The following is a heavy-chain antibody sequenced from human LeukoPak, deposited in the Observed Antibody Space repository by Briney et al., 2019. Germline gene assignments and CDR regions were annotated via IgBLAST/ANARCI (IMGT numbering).Heavy chain of an antibody. CDR1: GGSISSSSYY. CDR2: IYYSGST. Sequence: SETLSLTCTVSGGSISSSSYYWGWIRQPPGKGLEWIGSIYYSGSTYYNPSLKSRVTISVDTSKNQFSLKLSSVTAADTAVYYCAREPHPLIAAAGEAFDYWGQGTLVTVSS. CDR3: AREPHPLIAAAGEAFDY. V-gene: IGHV4-39*07. J-gene: IGHJ4*02. D-gene: IGHD6-13*01.